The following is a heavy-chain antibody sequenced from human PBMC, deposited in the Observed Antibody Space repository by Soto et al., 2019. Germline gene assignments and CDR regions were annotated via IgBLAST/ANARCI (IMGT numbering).Heavy chain of an antibody. Sequence: PXETLSLTCAVYGGSFSGYYRSLIRQPPGKGLEWIGEINHSGSTNYNPSLKSRVTVSVDTSKNQFSLKLSPVTAADTAVYYCARVHGSYGMDVWGQGTTVTVSS. J-gene: IGHJ6*02. CDR1: GGSFSGYY. CDR3: ARVHGSYGMDV. CDR2: INHSGST. V-gene: IGHV4-34*01.